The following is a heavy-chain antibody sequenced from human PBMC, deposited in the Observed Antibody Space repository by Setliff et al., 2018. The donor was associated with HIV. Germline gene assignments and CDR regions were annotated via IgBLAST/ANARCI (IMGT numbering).Heavy chain of an antibody. CDR1: GGSISSSSYY. CDR2: IFYSGRT. D-gene: IGHD3-10*01. CDR3: ARTYGSGSYYQGRYFDY. V-gene: IGHV4-39*07. Sequence: LSLTCTVSGGSISSSSYYWGWIRQSPGKGLEWIGSIFYSGRTYYNPSLKSRVTISVHTSKNQFSLKLNSVTAADTAVYYCARTYGSGSYYQGRYFDYWGQGTLVTVSS. J-gene: IGHJ4*02.